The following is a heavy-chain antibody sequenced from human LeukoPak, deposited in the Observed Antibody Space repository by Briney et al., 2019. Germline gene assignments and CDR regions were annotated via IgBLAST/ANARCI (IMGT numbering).Heavy chain of an antibody. V-gene: IGHV4-4*07. Sequence: SETLSLTCTVSGDSISDYHWSWIRQPAGKGLELIERIYTNGITNYNPSLKSRVTTSVDTSKNQLSLRLSSVTAADTAVYYCARGVMTAIFAFDIWGQGTMVTVSS. J-gene: IGHJ3*02. CDR3: ARGVMTAIFAFDI. CDR2: IYTNGIT. D-gene: IGHD2-21*02. CDR1: GDSISDYH.